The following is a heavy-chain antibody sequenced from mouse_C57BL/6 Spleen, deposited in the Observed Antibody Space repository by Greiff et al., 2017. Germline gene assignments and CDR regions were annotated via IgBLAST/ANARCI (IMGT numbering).Heavy chain of an antibody. V-gene: IGHV1-81*01. CDR3: ARPLITAVVEGYFDV. D-gene: IGHD1-1*01. CDR2: IYPRSGNT. CDR1: GYTFTSYG. J-gene: IGHJ1*03. Sequence: VQLQQSGAELARPGASVKLSCKASGYTFTSYGISWVKQRTGQGLEWIGEIYPRSGNTYYNEKFKGKATLTADKSSSTAYMELRSLTSEDSAVYFCARPLITAVVEGYFDVWGTGTTVTVSS.